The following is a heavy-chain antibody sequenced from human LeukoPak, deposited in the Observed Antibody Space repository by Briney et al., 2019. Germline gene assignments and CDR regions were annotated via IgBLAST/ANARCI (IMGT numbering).Heavy chain of an antibody. CDR1: GYTFTSYD. D-gene: IGHD1-7*01. CDR3: AREFDITVTTSSL. CDR2: MNPNSGNT. V-gene: IGHV1-8*03. J-gene: IGHJ4*02. Sequence: ASVKASCKASGYTFTSYDINWVRQATGQGLEWMGWMNPNSGNTGYAQKFQGRVTITRNTSISTAYMEMSSLRSEDTAVYYCAREFDITVTTSSLWGQGTLVTVSS.